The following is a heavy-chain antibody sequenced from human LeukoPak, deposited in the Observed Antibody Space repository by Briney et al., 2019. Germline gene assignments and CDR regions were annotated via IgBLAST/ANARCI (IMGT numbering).Heavy chain of an antibody. CDR1: GSTFDDYG. D-gene: IGHD3-3*01. CDR3: ARRGITIFGVVITPDY. Sequence: VGSLRLSCAASGSTFDDYGMSWVRQAPGKGLEWVSGINWNGGSTGYADSVKGRFTISRDNAKNSLYLQMNSLRAEDTALYYCARRGITIFGVVITPDYWGQGALVTVSS. J-gene: IGHJ4*02. CDR2: INWNGGST. V-gene: IGHV3-20*04.